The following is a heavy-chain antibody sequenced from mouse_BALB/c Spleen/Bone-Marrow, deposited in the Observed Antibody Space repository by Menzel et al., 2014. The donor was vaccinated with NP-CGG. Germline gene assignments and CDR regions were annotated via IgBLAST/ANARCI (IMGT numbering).Heavy chain of an antibody. Sequence: VQLQQSGAELVKPGASVKLSCTASGFNIKDTYMHWVKQRPEQGLEWIGRIDPANGNTKYDPKFQGKATITADTSSNTAYLQLSSLTSEDTAVXYXXXXYXGSSGFAYRAQRTLATFSA. CDR3: XXXYXGSSGFAY. CDR1: GFNIKDTY. J-gene: IGHJ3*01. D-gene: IGHD1-1*01. V-gene: IGHV14-3*02. CDR2: IDPANGNT.